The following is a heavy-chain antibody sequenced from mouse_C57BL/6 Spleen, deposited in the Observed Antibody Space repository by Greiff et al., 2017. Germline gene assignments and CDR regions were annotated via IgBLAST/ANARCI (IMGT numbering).Heavy chain of an antibody. V-gene: IGHV5-17*01. CDR2: ISSGSSTI. CDR3: ARYGYLYAMDY. Sequence: EVKLQESGGGLVKPGGSLKLSCAASGFTFSDYGMHWVRQAPEKGLEWVAYISSGSSTIYYADTVKGRYTISRDNAKNTLCLQMTSLRSEDTAMYYCARYGYLYAMDYWGQGTSVTVSS. D-gene: IGHD2-2*01. CDR1: GFTFSDYG. J-gene: IGHJ4*01.